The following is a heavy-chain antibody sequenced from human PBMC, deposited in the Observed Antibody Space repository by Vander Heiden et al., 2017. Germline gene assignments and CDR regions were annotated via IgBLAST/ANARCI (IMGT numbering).Heavy chain of an antibody. D-gene: IGHD3-22*01. CDR3: EKRDSSNYGGDC. CDR1: GFTFRSYA. J-gene: IGHJ4*02. CDR2: ISPSGDST. V-gene: IGHV3-23*01. Sequence: VQLLESGGGLVQPGGSLRLSCAASGFTFRSYALSWVRQAPGKGLEWVAAISPSGDSTYHADSVKGRFTISRDNSKNTVYLQMNSLRVDDTAVYYCEKRDSSNYGGDCWGQGTLVTVSP.